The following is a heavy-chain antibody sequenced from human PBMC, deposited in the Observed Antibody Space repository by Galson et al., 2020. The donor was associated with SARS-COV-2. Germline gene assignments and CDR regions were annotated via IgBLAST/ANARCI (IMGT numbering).Heavy chain of an antibody. D-gene: IGHD3-22*01. V-gene: IGHV3-7*03. CDR1: GFTFSTYW. Sequence: GGSLRLSCVASGFTFSTYWMSWVRQAPGKGLEWVANIKKDGSENKYVDSVKGRFTISRDNAKNSLYLQMNSLRAEDTAVYYCARDPGYYDSSGYFPFDFWGQGTLVTVSS. CDR3: ARDPGYYDSSGYFPFDF. J-gene: IGHJ4*02. CDR2: IKKDGSEN.